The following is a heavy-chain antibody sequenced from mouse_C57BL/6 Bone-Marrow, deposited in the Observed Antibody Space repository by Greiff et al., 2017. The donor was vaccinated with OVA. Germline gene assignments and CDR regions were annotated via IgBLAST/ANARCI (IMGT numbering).Heavy chain of an antibody. D-gene: IGHD2-13*01. J-gene: IGHJ2*01. CDR2: INPSSGYT. Sequence: QVQLQQSGAELARPGASVKMSCKASGYTFTSYTMHWVKQRPGQGLEWIGYINPSSGYTKYNQKFKDKATLTADKSSSTAYMQLSSLTSEDSAVCYCARSGDWGYFDYWGQGTTLTVSS. CDR1: GYTFTSYT. V-gene: IGHV1-4*01. CDR3: ARSGDWGYFDY.